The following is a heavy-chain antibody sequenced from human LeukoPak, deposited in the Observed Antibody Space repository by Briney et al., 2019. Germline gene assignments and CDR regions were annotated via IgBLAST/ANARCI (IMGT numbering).Heavy chain of an antibody. CDR2: INPSVCST. D-gene: IGHD3-22*01. Sequence: SSVKVSCKASVYTFTSYYMHWVRQAPGQRLEWMVIINPSVCSTSYAQQFQGRVTMTRGRSTSTVYMALSSLRSEDTAVYYCARDDDSSGYASFDYWGQGTLVTVSS. J-gene: IGHJ4*02. CDR3: ARDDDSSGYASFDY. V-gene: IGHV1-46*01. CDR1: VYTFTSYY.